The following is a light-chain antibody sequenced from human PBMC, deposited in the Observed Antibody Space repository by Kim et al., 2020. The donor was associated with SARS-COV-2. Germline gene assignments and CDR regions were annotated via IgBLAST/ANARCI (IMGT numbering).Light chain of an antibody. J-gene: IGLJ3*02. V-gene: IGLV2-23*01. CDR1: SNDIGTYNL. CDR3: CSYAGSITWV. CDR2: DAN. Sequence: GQSITISCSGASNDIGTYNLVSWYQQHPGKAPKLIIYDANKRPSGVSDRFSGSKSGYTASLTISGLQAEDEADYFCCSYAGSITWVFGGGTQLTVL.